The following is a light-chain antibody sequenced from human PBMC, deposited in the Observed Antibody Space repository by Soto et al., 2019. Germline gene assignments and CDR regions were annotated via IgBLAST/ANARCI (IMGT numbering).Light chain of an antibody. CDR1: QSISRN. V-gene: IGKV3-15*01. J-gene: IGKJ2*01. CDR2: DAS. CDR3: QQYNDWAYT. Sequence: EIVMTQSPGTLSVSPGERATLSCRASQSISRNLAWYQQKPGQAPRLLIYDASTRATGIPARFSGSGSGTEFTLTISSLQSEDFAVYYCQQYNDWAYTFGQGTKLEIK.